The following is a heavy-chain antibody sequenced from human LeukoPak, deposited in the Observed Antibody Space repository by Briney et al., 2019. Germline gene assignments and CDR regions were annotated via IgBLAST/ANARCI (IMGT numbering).Heavy chain of an antibody. CDR3: AKGFVVVVSATQSSWFDP. Sequence: GGSLRLSCAASGFTFSSYAMTWVRQAPGKGLEWVSLISGSGRNTYYADSVKGRFTISRDNSKNTLYLQMNSLRAEDTAVYYCAKGFVVVVSATQSSWFDPWGQGTLVTVSS. CDR1: GFTFSSYA. J-gene: IGHJ5*02. D-gene: IGHD2-15*01. CDR2: ISGSGRNT. V-gene: IGHV3-23*01.